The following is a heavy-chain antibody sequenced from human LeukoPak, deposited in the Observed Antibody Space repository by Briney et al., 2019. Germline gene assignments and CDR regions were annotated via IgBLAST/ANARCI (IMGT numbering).Heavy chain of an antibody. V-gene: IGHV1-18*01. CDR3: ARWDRATTATFDY. J-gene: IGHJ4*02. D-gene: IGHD1-1*01. Sequence: GASVTVSFTTSGYTFTTYGITWVRLAPGQGLELVGWISAYNGKTNYSQKLQGRASMTTDTATTTAYMELRSLSTDDTAVYYCARWDRATTATFDYWGQGSLVPVSS. CDR1: GYTFTTYG. CDR2: ISAYNGKT.